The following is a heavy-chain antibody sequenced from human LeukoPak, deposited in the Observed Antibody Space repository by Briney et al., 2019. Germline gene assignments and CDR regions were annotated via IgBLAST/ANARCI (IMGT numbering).Heavy chain of an antibody. V-gene: IGHV3-33*01. D-gene: IGHD4-23*01. Sequence: GGSLRLSCAASGFTFSRYAMHWVRQAPGKGLDWVAVIWYDGSNKYYADSVKGRFTISRDNPKNTLYLQMNSLRAEDTAVYYYASDYGDKGSYLDYWGQGTLVTVSS. CDR2: IWYDGSNK. CDR3: ASDYGDKGSYLDY. CDR1: GFTFSRYA. J-gene: IGHJ4*02.